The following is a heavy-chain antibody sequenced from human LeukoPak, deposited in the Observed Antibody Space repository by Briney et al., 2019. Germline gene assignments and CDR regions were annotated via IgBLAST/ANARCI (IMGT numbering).Heavy chain of an antibody. V-gene: IGHV4-59*01. CDR2: IYYSGST. Sequence: PSETLSLTCTVSGGSISSYYWSWLRQPPGKGLEWIGNIYYSGSTNYNPSLKSRVTISVDTSKNQFSLKLSSVTAADTAVYYCARHYYGSGSYYEFDYWGQGTLVTVSS. D-gene: IGHD3-10*01. J-gene: IGHJ4*02. CDR3: ARHYYGSGSYYEFDY. CDR1: GGSISSYY.